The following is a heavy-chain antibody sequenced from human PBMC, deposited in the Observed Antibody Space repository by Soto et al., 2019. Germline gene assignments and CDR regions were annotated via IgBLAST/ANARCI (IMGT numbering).Heavy chain of an antibody. CDR3: ARAIPGAVAGTLDF. J-gene: IGHJ4*02. Sequence: GGSLRLSCAASGFSFSSYAMNWVRQAPGKGLEWVSAISITSEFIYYADSLQGRFIITRDNAKESLYLQINRLRADDTAIYFCARAIPGAVAGTLDFWGQGTLVTVSS. CDR2: ISITSEFI. D-gene: IGHD6-19*01. CDR1: GFSFSSYA. V-gene: IGHV3-21*01.